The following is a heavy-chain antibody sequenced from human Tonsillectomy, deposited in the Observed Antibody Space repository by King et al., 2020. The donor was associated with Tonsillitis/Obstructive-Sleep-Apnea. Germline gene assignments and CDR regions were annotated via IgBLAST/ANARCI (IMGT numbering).Heavy chain of an antibody. CDR3: ARDYRGANTVTTSNYMDV. CDR2: ISSSISYT. J-gene: IGHJ6*03. Sequence: VQLVESGGGLVKPGGSLRLSCAASGFTFSDYYITWIRQAPGKGLEWVSYISSSISYTHYADSVKGRFTISRDNAKNSLYLQMNSLRAEDTAVYYCARDYRGANTVTTSNYMDVWGKGTTVTVSS. D-gene: IGHD4-11*01. V-gene: IGHV3-11*05. CDR1: GFTFSDYY.